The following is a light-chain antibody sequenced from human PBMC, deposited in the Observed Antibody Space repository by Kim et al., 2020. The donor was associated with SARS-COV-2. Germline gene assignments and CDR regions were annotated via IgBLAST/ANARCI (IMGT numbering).Light chain of an antibody. V-gene: IGKV3-20*01. Sequence: ETVLTQSPGTLSLSPGERVTLSCWASQSVSSSYLAWYQQKPGQAPRLLIYGASSRATGIPDRFSGSGSGTDFTLTISRLEPEDFAVYYCQHYGSSPFFGPGTKVDIK. CDR2: GAS. CDR3: QHYGSSPF. CDR1: QSVSSSY. J-gene: IGKJ3*01.